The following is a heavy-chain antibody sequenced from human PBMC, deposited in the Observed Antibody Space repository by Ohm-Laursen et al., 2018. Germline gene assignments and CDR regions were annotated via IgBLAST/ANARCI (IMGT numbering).Heavy chain of an antibody. Sequence: ASVKVSCKASGYTFTGYYMHWVRQAPGQGLEWMGIINPSGGSTSYAQKFQGRVTMTRDTSTSTVYMELSSLRSEDTAVYYCARDIRAFYDILTGLDYWGQGTLVTVSS. V-gene: IGHV1-46*01. CDR1: GYTFTGYY. D-gene: IGHD3-9*01. J-gene: IGHJ4*02. CDR2: INPSGGST. CDR3: ARDIRAFYDILTGLDY.